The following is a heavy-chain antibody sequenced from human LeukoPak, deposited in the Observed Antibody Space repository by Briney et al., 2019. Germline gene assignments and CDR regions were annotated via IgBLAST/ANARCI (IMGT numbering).Heavy chain of an antibody. D-gene: IGHD2-21*02. J-gene: IGHJ4*02. V-gene: IGHV3-30-3*01. Sequence: PGGSLRLSCAASGFTFSYYATHWVRQAPGKGLEWVAVISYDGSNKYYADSVKGRFTISRDNSKSTLYLQMDSLIAGDTAVYYCARQGDTGSWYFDYWGQGTLVTVSS. CDR1: GFTFSYYA. CDR3: ARQGDTGSWYFDY. CDR2: ISYDGSNK.